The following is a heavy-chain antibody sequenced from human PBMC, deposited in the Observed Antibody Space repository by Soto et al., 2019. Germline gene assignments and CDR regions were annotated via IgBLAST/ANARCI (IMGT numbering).Heavy chain of an antibody. J-gene: IGHJ4*02. D-gene: IGHD6-13*01. Sequence: GGSLRLSCATSGFTFDNYVMHWVRQTPGKGLEWVSLISWDGGTTYYADSVKGRFTISRDNSKNSLYLQMNSLRTEDTALYYCAKDIAAAAGGYFDYWGQGTLVTVS. CDR1: GFTFDNYV. CDR3: AKDIAAAAGGYFDY. V-gene: IGHV3-43*01. CDR2: ISWDGGTT.